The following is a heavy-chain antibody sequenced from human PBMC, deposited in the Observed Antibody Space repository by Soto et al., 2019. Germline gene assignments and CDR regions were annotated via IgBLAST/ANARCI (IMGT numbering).Heavy chain of an antibody. D-gene: IGHD2-2*01. V-gene: IGHV3-23*01. Sequence: GGSLRLSCAASGFTFSSYAMSWVRQAPGKGLEWVSAISGSGGSTYYADSVKGRFTISRDNSKNTLYLQINSLRAEDTAVYYCASVTAALRGENFNYYYYYMDVWGKGTTVTVSS. J-gene: IGHJ6*03. CDR1: GFTFSSYA. CDR2: ISGSGGST. CDR3: ASVTAALRGENFNYYYYYMDV.